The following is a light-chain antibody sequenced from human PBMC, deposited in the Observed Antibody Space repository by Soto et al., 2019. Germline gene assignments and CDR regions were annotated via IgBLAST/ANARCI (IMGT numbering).Light chain of an antibody. CDR3: QNYASAPIT. J-gene: IGKJ5*01. CDR1: QDISNY. Sequence: DIQMTQSPSSLSASVVDRVTITCQASQDISNYLNWYQQKPGKAPKLLIYDASTLQPGVPSRFSGSGSGTDFSLTIDSLQPDDIATYYCQNYASAPITFGQGTRLEIK. CDR2: DAS. V-gene: IGKV1-27*01.